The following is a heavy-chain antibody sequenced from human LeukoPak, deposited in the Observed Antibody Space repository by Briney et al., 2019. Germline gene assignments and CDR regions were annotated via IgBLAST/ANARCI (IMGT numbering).Heavy chain of an antibody. CDR3: SKSAVAGTHYYYYDMDV. CDR1: GFNFGSYG. CDR2: ISYDGSHE. J-gene: IGHJ6*02. Sequence: GRSLRLSCAASGFNFGSYGMHWARQAPGKGLEWVAVISYDGSHEYYADSVKGRFTISRDSSRNTLYLQMDSLRPEDTAMYYCSKSAVAGTHYYYYDMDVWGQGTTVTVSS. V-gene: IGHV3-30*18. D-gene: IGHD6-19*01.